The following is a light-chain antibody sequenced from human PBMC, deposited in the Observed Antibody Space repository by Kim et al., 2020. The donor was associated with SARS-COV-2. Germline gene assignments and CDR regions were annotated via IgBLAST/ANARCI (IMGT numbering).Light chain of an antibody. Sequence: QSALTQPPSASGSPGQSVTISCTETSSDVGGYKYVSWYQQHPGKAPKLMIYEVSKRPSGVPDRFSGSKSGNTASLTVSGLQAEDEADYYCSSYAGSNNVFGTGTKVTVL. CDR1: SSDVGGYKY. CDR3: SSYAGSNNV. V-gene: IGLV2-8*01. CDR2: EVS. J-gene: IGLJ1*01.